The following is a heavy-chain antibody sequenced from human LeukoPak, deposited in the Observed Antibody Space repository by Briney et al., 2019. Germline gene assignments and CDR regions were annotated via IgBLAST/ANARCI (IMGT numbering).Heavy chain of an antibody. CDR3: AKDKGWGYSSYDYYGMDV. J-gene: IGHJ6*02. CDR2: ISSSGGST. Sequence: PGGSLRLSCAASEFTYGMNWVRQAPGKGLECVSAISSSGGSTYYADSVKGRFTISRDISKNTLYVQMNSLRAEDAAVYYCAKDKGWGYSSYDYYGMDVWGQGTTVTVSS. V-gene: IGHV3-23*01. D-gene: IGHD1-26*01. CDR1: EFTYG.